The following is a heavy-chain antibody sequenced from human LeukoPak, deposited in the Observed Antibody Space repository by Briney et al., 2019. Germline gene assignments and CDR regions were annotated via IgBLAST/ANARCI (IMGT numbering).Heavy chain of an antibody. Sequence: GGSLRLSCAASGFTFSDHYMDWVRQAPGKGLEWVGRSRNKANSYTTEYGASVKGRFTVSRDASKNSLYLQMNSLKTEDTAVYYCARDKVVRGVIIGYYYYYMDVWGKGTTVTISS. CDR2: SRNKANSYTT. J-gene: IGHJ6*03. V-gene: IGHV3-72*01. D-gene: IGHD3-10*01. CDR3: ARDKVVRGVIIGYYYYYMDV. CDR1: GFTFSDHY.